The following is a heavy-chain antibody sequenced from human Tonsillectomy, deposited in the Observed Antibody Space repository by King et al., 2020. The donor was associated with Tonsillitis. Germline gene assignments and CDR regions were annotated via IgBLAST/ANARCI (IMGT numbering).Heavy chain of an antibody. Sequence: MQLVQSGGGLVQPGGSLRLSCAASGFTFSSFEMNWVRQAPGKGLEWGSYISSSGSTIYYADSVKGRFTISRDNAKNSLYLQMNSLRAEDTAVYYCAREDDSRFCYDYWGQGTLVTVPS. J-gene: IGHJ4*02. CDR1: GFTFSSFE. D-gene: IGHD3-3*01. V-gene: IGHV3-48*03. CDR3: AREDDSRFCYDY. CDR2: ISSSGSTI.